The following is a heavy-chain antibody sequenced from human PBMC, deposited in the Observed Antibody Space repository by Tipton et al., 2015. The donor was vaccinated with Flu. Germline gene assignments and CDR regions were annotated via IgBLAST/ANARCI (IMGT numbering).Heavy chain of an antibody. Sequence: LRLFCSVSGDSMRASYWSWIRQSPGQGLEWIGYIFSSGSTGHNPSLDSRLTISLDTSKKQFSLTLTSVTGADAAIYYCTRGKSGNNFYFDSWGQGALVTVSS. J-gene: IGHJ4*02. V-gene: IGHV4-59*08. CDR1: GDSMRASY. D-gene: IGHD5-24*01. CDR3: TRGKSGNNFYFDS. CDR2: IFSSGST.